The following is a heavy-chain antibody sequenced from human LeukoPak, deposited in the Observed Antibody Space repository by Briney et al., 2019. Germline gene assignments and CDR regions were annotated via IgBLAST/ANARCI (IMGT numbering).Heavy chain of an antibody. V-gene: IGHV4-39*07. J-gene: IGHJ6*03. CDR1: GGSIRDNSYY. D-gene: IGHD3-10*01. Sequence: SETLSLTCTVSGGSIRDNSYYWGWIRQPPGKGLEWIGDIYFSGSTYYNPSLKSRVTMSVDTSKNQFSLKLSSVTAADTAVYYCARERYYGSGSFHYYYYYMDVWGKGTTVTISS. CDR2: IYFSGST. CDR3: ARERYYGSGSFHYYYYYMDV.